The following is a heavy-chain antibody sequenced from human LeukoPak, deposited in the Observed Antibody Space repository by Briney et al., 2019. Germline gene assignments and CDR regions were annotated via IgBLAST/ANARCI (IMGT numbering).Heavy chain of an antibody. CDR2: IYPGDSDT. V-gene: IGHV5-51*01. D-gene: IGHD4-17*01. CDR3: ARPLKTTVTDFLY. Sequence: GESLKISCKGSGYSFSNYWIGWVRQMPGKGLEWMGSIYPGDSDTRYSPSFQGQVTISADKSVGTTFLQWSSLKASDTAMYYCARPLKTTVTDFLYWGQGTLVTVSS. J-gene: IGHJ4*02. CDR1: GYSFSNYW.